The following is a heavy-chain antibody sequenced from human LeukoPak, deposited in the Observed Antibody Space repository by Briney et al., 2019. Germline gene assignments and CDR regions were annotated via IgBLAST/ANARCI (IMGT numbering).Heavy chain of an antibody. J-gene: IGHJ6*02. D-gene: IGHD5-24*01. CDR1: GGSITSLY. V-gene: IGHV4-59*11. CDR3: VRSATIAVFRYGMDV. CDR2: VHHTGVT. Sequence: SETLSLTCTVSGGSITSLYWSWVRQPPGKGLEYVGYVHHTGVTNYNPSLRGRVSVSMDASKNQFYLKLNSVTAADTAIYYCVRSATIAVFRYGMDVWGQGTTVTVSS.